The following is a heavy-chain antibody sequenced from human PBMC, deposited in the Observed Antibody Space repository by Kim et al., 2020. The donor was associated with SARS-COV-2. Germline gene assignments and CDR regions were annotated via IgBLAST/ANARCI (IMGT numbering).Heavy chain of an antibody. CDR3: ARDGTTRNGGYYFDY. Sequence: KFQGRVTITRDASSSTAYMELSSLRSEGTAVYYCARDGTTRNGGYYFDYWGQGALVTVSS. D-gene: IGHD1-1*01. V-gene: IGHV1-3*01. J-gene: IGHJ4*02.